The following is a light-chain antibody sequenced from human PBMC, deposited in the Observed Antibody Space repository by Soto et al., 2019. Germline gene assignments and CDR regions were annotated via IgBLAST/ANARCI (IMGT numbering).Light chain of an antibody. J-gene: IGLJ3*02. CDR3: GTWDNSLSGGV. V-gene: IGLV1-51*02. CDR2: EDN. Sequence: QAVVTQPPSVSAAPGQKVTISCSGSSSNIEDNYVSWYQQLPGTAPKLLIYEDNRRPSGIPDRFSGSKSGTSATLGITGRQTGDEADYYCGTWDNSLSGGVFGGGTKLTVL. CDR1: SSNIEDNY.